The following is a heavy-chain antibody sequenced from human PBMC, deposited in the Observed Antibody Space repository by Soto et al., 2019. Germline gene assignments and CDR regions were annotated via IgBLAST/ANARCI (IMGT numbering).Heavy chain of an antibody. D-gene: IGHD6-6*01. Sequence: VQLVESGGGLVQPGGSLKLSCAASGFTFSGSAMHWVRQASGKGLEWVGRIRSKANSYATAYAASVKGRFTISRDDSKNTAYLQMNSLKTEDTAVYYCTRLYSSSSPAAWGQGTLVTVSS. J-gene: IGHJ5*02. V-gene: IGHV3-73*01. CDR1: GFTFSGSA. CDR2: IRSKANSYAT. CDR3: TRLYSSSSPAA.